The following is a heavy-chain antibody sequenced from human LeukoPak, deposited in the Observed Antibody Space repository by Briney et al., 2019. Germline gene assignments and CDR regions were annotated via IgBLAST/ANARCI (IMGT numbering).Heavy chain of an antibody. D-gene: IGHD2-2*01. J-gene: IGHJ4*02. CDR1: GYSFNSYG. CDR3: AREGYCNSTSCDKPFDC. CDR2: ISAYNGNT. V-gene: IGHV1-18*01. Sequence: ASVKVSCKASGYSFNSYGISWVRQAPGQGLEWMGWISAYNGNTNYAQKFQDRVTMTTDTSTSTAYMELRSLRSDDTAVYYCAREGYCNSTSCDKPFDCWGPGALATVSS.